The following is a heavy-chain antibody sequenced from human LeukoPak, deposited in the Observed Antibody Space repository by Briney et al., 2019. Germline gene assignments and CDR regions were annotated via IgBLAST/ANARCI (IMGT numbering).Heavy chain of an antibody. Sequence: SVKVSCKASGGTFSSYAISWVRQAPGQGLEWMGGIIPIFGTANYAQKFQGRVTITADESTSTAYMELSSLRSEDTAVYYCARENCGGDCSNYYYYGMDVWGQGTTVTVSS. CDR1: GGTFSSYA. V-gene: IGHV1-69*13. J-gene: IGHJ6*02. CDR2: IIPIFGTA. D-gene: IGHD2-21*02. CDR3: ARENCGGDCSNYYYYGMDV.